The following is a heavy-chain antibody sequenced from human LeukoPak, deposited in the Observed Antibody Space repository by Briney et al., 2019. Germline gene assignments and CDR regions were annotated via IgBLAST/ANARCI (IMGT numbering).Heavy chain of an antibody. Sequence: PGGSLRLSCAASGFTFGSYAMSWVRQAPGKGLEWVSATSGSGGSTYYADSVKGRFTISRDNSKNTLYLQMNSLRAEDTAVYYCAQSPSMIAVAGTVGFDYWGQGTLVTVSS. CDR2: TSGSGGST. V-gene: IGHV3-23*01. CDR1: GFTFGSYA. D-gene: IGHD6-19*01. CDR3: AQSPSMIAVAGTVGFDY. J-gene: IGHJ4*02.